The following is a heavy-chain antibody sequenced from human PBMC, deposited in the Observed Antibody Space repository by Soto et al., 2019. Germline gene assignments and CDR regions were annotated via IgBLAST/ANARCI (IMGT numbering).Heavy chain of an antibody. V-gene: IGHV4-31*03. Sequence: LSLTCTVSGGSISSGGYYWSWIRQHPGKGLEWIGYIYYSGSTFYNPSLKSRVTISVGTSKNQFSLKLSSVTAADTAVYYCARDSGYYYGSGTGYFGYWGQGTLVTVSS. CDR3: ARDSGYYYGSGTGYFGY. D-gene: IGHD3-10*01. J-gene: IGHJ4*02. CDR1: GGSISSGGYY. CDR2: IYYSGST.